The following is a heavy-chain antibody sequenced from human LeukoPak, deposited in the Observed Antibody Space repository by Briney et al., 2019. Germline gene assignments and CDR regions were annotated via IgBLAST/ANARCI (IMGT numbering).Heavy chain of an antibody. J-gene: IGHJ4*02. CDR2: ISRMGFTT. D-gene: IGHD6-6*01. Sequence: PWGSLRLSCAVSGFTLNSNAMCWVRQAPGKGLEWVSGISRMGFTTYYADSVKGRFTISRDTSKNTLYLQMNTLRPDDTAVYYCAKEEVSNDYWGQGTLVTVSS. CDR3: AKEEVSNDY. V-gene: IGHV3-23*01. CDR1: GFTLNSNA.